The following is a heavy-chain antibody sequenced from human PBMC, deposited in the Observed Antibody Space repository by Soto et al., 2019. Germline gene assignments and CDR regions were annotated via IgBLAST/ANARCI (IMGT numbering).Heavy chain of an antibody. CDR2: ISYDGSNK. Sequence: GSLRLSCAASGFTFSSYGMHWVRQAPGKGLEWVAVISYDGSNKYYADSVKGRFTISRDNSKNTLYLQMNSLRAEDTAVYYCAKDRFGELLDYYYYYCMDVWGRGTTVTVSS. CDR1: GFTFSSYG. CDR3: AKDRFGELLDYYYYYCMDV. V-gene: IGHV3-30*18. J-gene: IGHJ6*02. D-gene: IGHD3-10*01.